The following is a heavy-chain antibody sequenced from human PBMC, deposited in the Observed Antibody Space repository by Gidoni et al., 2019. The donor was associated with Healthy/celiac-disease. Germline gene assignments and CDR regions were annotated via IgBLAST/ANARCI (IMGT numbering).Heavy chain of an antibody. V-gene: IGHV4-31*03. Sequence: QVQLQESGPGLVKPSQTLSLTCPVSGCSISSGGYYWSWIRQHPGKGLEWIGYIYYSGSTYYNPSLKSRVTIAVDTSKNQFSLKLSSVTAADTAVYYCAREGGYYDFWSGYYGGWAGYYYYGMDVWGQGTTVTVSS. D-gene: IGHD3-3*01. CDR2: IYYSGST. J-gene: IGHJ6*02. CDR3: AREGGYYDFWSGYYGGWAGYYYYGMDV. CDR1: GCSISSGGYY.